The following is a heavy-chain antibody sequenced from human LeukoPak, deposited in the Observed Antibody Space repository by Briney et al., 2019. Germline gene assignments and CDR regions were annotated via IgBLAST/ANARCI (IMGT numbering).Heavy chain of an antibody. V-gene: IGHV1-18*01. Sequence: ASVKVSCKASGYTFTSYGISWVRQAPGQGLEWMGWISAYNGNTNHAQKLQGRVTMTTDTSTSTAYMELRSLRSDDTAVYYCARDAYYDILTGYYPGYWGQGTLVTVSS. CDR3: ARDAYYDILTGYYPGY. CDR2: ISAYNGNT. CDR1: GYTFTSYG. D-gene: IGHD3-9*01. J-gene: IGHJ4*02.